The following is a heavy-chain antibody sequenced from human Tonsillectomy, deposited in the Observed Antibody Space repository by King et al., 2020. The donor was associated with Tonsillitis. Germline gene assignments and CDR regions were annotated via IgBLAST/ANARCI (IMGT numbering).Heavy chain of an antibody. D-gene: IGHD6-13*01. CDR3: ARFSSQQLVRGTEYFQH. J-gene: IGHJ1*01. V-gene: IGHV4-59*01. CDR2: IYYSGST. Sequence: QLQESGPGLVKPSETLSLTCTVSGGSISSYYWSWIRQPPGKGLEWIGYIYYSGSTNYNPSLTSRVTISVDTSKNQFSLKLGSVTAADTAVYYCARFSSQQLVRGTEYFQHWGQGTLVTVSS. CDR1: GGSISSYY.